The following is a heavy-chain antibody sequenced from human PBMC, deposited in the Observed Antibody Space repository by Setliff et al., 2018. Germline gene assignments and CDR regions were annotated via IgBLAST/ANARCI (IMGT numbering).Heavy chain of an antibody. Sequence: SETLSLTCTVSGGSISSSDFYWSWIRQSPKKGLEWIGEIMPGRDTLYSPSLESRLTITIDTSKSQFSLKLSSVTAADTAVYYCARHATYYYGSGNLPFDSWGQGTLVTVSS. CDR3: ARHATYYYGSGNLPFDS. V-gene: IGHV4-39*01. CDR2: IMPGRDT. D-gene: IGHD3-10*01. J-gene: IGHJ4*02. CDR1: GGSISSSDFY.